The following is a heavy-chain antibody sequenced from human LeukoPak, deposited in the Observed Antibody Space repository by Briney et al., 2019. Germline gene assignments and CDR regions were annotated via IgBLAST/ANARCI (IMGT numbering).Heavy chain of an antibody. CDR1: GGTFSSYA. J-gene: IGHJ3*02. D-gene: IGHD4-23*01. CDR2: IIPIFGTA. Sequence: GSSVKVSCKASGGTFSSYAISWVRQAPGQGLEWMGRIIPIFGTANYAQKFQGRVTITTDESTSTVYMELSSLRSEDTAVYYCARGGGNSFTYAFDIWGQGTMVTVSS. CDR3: ARGGGNSFTYAFDI. V-gene: IGHV1-69*05.